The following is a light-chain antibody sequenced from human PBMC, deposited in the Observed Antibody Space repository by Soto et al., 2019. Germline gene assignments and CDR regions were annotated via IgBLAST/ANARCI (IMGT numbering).Light chain of an antibody. CDR2: EVT. CDR1: RSDVGRYNY. V-gene: IGLV2-14*01. Sequence: QSALTQPASVSGSPGQSITISCTGTRSDVGRYNYVSWYQQHPGKAPKLLIYEVTYRPSGVSTRSSASKSGSTASLTISGIQAEDEADYYCSSYSTTSSPHVLFGGGTKLTVL. CDR3: SSYSTTSSPHVL. J-gene: IGLJ2*01.